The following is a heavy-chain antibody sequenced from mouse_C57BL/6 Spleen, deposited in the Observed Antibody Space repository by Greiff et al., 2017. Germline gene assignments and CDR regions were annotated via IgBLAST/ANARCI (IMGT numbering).Heavy chain of an antibody. D-gene: IGHD3-3*01. CDR3: ARAGTEWYFDV. J-gene: IGHJ1*03. Sequence: VQLQQSGAELVKPGASVKISCKASGYAFSSYWMNWVKQRPGKGLEWIGQIYPGDGDTTYNGKFKGKATLTADQSSSTAYMQLSSLTSEDSAVYFCARAGTEWYFDVWGTGTTVTVSS. CDR1: GYAFSSYW. V-gene: IGHV1-80*01. CDR2: IYPGDGDT.